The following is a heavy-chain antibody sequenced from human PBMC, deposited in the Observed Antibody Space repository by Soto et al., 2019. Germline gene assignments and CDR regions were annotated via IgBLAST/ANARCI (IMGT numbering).Heavy chain of an antibody. CDR2: IIPILGIA. Sequence: SVKVSCKASGGTFSSYTISWVRQAPGQGLEWMGRIIPILGIANYAQKLQGRVTITTDKSTSTAYMELRSLRSDDTAVYYCARDLGGQIVDYWGQGTLVTVSS. CDR3: ARDLGGQIVDY. D-gene: IGHD1-26*01. J-gene: IGHJ4*02. CDR1: GGTFSSYT. V-gene: IGHV1-69*04.